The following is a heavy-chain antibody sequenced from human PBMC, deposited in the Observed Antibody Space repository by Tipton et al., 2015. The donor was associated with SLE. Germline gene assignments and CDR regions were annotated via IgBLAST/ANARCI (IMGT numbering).Heavy chain of an antibody. Sequence: TLSLTCAVSGYSISSGYYWGWIRQPPGKGLEWIGSIYHSGSTYYNPSLKSRVTISVDTSKNQFSLKLSSVTAADTAMYYCARLWGPAAMQNAFDIWGQGTMVTVSS. CDR3: ARLWGPAAMQNAFDI. V-gene: IGHV4-38-2*01. CDR1: GYSISSGYY. D-gene: IGHD2-2*01. CDR2: IYHSGST. J-gene: IGHJ3*02.